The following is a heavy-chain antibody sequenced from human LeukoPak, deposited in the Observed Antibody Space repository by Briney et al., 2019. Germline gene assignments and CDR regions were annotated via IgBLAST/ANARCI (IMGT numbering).Heavy chain of an antibody. Sequence: AASVKVSCKASGYTFTGYYMHWVRQAPGQGLEWMGWINPNSGGTNYAQKFQGRVTMTRDTSISTAYMELSRLRSDDTAVYYCARDSVYYDSSFQIDYWGQGTLVTVSS. D-gene: IGHD3-22*01. V-gene: IGHV1-2*02. CDR3: ARDSVYYDSSFQIDY. CDR2: INPNSGGT. CDR1: GYTFTGYY. J-gene: IGHJ4*02.